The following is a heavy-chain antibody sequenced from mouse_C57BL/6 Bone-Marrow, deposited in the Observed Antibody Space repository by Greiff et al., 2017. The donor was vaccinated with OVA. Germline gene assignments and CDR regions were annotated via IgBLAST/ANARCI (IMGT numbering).Heavy chain of an antibody. Sequence: LVESGAELARPGASVKLSCKASGYTFTSYGISWVKQRTGQGLEWIGEIYPRSGNTYYNEKFKGKATLTADKSSSTAYMELRSLTSEDSAVYFCARWGSFAYWGQGTLVTVSA. CDR3: ARWGSFAY. CDR1: GYTFTSYG. CDR2: IYPRSGNT. J-gene: IGHJ3*01. V-gene: IGHV1-81*01.